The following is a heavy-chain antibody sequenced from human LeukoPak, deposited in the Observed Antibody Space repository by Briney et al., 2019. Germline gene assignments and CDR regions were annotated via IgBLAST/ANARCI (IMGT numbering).Heavy chain of an antibody. V-gene: IGHV3-33*01. CDR1: GFTFSGHG. J-gene: IGHJ3*02. D-gene: IGHD2-2*01. CDR3: ARDCSSTSCYFDAFDI. Sequence: GGSLRLSCAASGFTFSGHGMHWVRQAPGKGLEWAAVIWNDGSKKYYADSVKGRFTISRDNSKNTLYLQMNSLRAEDTAVYYCARDCSSTSCYFDAFDIWGQGTMVTVSS. CDR2: IWNDGSKK.